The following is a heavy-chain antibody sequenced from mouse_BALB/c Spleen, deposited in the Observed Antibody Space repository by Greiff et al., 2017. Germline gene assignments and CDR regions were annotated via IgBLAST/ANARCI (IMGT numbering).Heavy chain of an antibody. J-gene: IGHJ2*01. CDR2: IYYSGTI. CDR1: GISITTGNYR. Sequence: EVQLQQSGPGLVKPSQTVSLTCTVTGISITTGNYRWSWIRQFPGNKLEWIGYIYYSGTITYNPSLTSRTTITRDTSKNQFFLEMNSLTAEDTTTYYCARDDGNYVGFDYWGQGTTLTVSS. D-gene: IGHD2-1*01. V-gene: IGHV3-5*02. CDR3: ARDDGNYVGFDY.